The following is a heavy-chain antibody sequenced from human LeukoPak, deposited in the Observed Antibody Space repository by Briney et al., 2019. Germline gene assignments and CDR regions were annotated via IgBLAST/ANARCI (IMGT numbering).Heavy chain of an antibody. V-gene: IGHV1-58*01. CDR3: ATDGYDRSRSFFDN. J-gene: IGHJ4*02. CDR1: GYTFSSSA. Sequence: SVTVSRKASGYTFSSSALQWVRQARGQRLAWIGWIIVCSGNTNYEQKSQERVTITRNISTSTAYLELSRLSSEDPAVYYCATDGYDRSRSFFDNWGEGELGSVSS. CDR2: IIVCSGNT. D-gene: IGHD3-10*01.